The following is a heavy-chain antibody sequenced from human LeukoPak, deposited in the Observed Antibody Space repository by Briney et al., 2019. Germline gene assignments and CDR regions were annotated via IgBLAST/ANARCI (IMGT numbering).Heavy chain of an antibody. CDR3: ARDRGYAVDY. J-gene: IGHJ4*02. CDR1: GFTFSSYW. V-gene: IGHV3-74*01. CDR2: INGDGNST. Sequence: GGSLRLSCAASGFTFSSYWMHWVRQAPGKGLVWVSHINGDGNSTSYADSVKGRLTISRDNAKNTLYLQMNSLRAEDTAVYYCARDRGYAVDYWGQGTLVTVSS. D-gene: IGHD3-10*01.